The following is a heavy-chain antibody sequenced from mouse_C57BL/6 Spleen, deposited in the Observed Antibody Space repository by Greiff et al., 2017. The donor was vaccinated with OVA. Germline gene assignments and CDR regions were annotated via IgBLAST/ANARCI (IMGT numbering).Heavy chain of an antibody. CDR2: IHPSDSDT. Sequence: VQLQQSGAELVKPGASVKVSCKASGYTFTSYWMHWVKQRPGQGLEWIGRIHPSDSDTNYNQKFKGKATLTVDKSSSTAYMRLSCLTSDDSAVYYCAIPYGNPEGFAYWGQGTLVTVSA. J-gene: IGHJ3*01. CDR1: GYTFTSYW. V-gene: IGHV1-74*01. CDR3: AIPYGNPEGFAY. D-gene: IGHD2-1*01.